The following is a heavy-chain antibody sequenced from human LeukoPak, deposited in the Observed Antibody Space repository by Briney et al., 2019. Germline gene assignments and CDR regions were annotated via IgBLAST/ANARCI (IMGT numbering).Heavy chain of an antibody. CDR3: ARALNPPWIQLWSNAFDI. CDR2: IHPNNGGT. D-gene: IGHD5-18*01. V-gene: IGHV1-2*02. J-gene: IGHJ3*02. CDR1: GYTFTGYY. Sequence: ASVKLSCTASGYTFTGYYMNWVRQAPGHRLEWMGWIHPNNGGTNYAKKFQGRVTMTKDTSISTAYMELSRLRSDDTAVYYCARALNPPWIQLWSNAFDIWGQGTMVTVSS.